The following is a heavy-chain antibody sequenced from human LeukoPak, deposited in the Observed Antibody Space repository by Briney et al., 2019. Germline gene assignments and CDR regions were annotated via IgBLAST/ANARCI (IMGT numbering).Heavy chain of an antibody. CDR1: GFTFSNYG. D-gene: IGHD3/OR15-3a*01. V-gene: IGHV3-48*02. CDR3: ATAPGTSYDY. Sequence: GGSLTLSCAASGFTFSNYGMSWVRQAPGKGLGWVSHISSGSGSIHYADSARGRFIISRDNAKKSLYLQMNSLRDEDTAVYYCATAPGTSYDYWGQGTLVTVSS. CDR2: ISSGSGSI. J-gene: IGHJ4*02.